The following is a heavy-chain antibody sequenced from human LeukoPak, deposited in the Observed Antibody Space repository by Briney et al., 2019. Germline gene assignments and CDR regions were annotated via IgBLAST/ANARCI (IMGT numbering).Heavy chain of an antibody. V-gene: IGHV5-51*01. CDR3: ARRLPPDYGDFADAFDI. J-gene: IGHJ3*02. CDR1: GYIFTIYW. Sequence: PGGSLKISCKGSGYIFTIYWIGWVRQMPGKGLEWMGIIYPGDSDTRYSPSFQGQVTISADKSISTAYLQWSSLKASDTAMYYCARRLPPDYGDFADAFDIWGQGTMVTVSS. CDR2: IYPGDSDT. D-gene: IGHD4-17*01.